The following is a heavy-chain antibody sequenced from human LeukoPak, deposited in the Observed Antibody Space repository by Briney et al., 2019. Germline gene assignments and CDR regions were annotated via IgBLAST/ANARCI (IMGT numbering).Heavy chain of an antibody. CDR2: IYYSGST. J-gene: IGHJ6*02. CDR1: GGSISSYY. Sequence: SETLSLTCTVSGGSISSYYWSWIRQPPGKGLEWIGYIYYSGSTNYNPSLKSRVTISVDTSKNQFSLKLSSVTAADTAVHYCARHTGSLLPYYYYYYGMDVWGQGTTVTVSS. D-gene: IGHD1-26*01. CDR3: ARHTGSLLPYYYYYYGMDV. V-gene: IGHV4-59*08.